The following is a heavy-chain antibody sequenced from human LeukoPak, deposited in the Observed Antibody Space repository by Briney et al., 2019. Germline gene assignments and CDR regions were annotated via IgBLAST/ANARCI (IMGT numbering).Heavy chain of an antibody. CDR3: AREGYYYDSSGYSYYFDS. D-gene: IGHD3-22*01. CDR2: ISYDGSSE. V-gene: IGHV3-30*03. CDR1: GFTFSNYA. Sequence: GGSLRLSCAASGFTFSNYAMHWVRQAPGKGLEWVAVISYDGSSEYYADSVKGRFTISRDNSKMMYLQMNSLRADDTAVYYCAREGYYYDSSGYSYYFDSWGQGTLLTVSS. J-gene: IGHJ4*02.